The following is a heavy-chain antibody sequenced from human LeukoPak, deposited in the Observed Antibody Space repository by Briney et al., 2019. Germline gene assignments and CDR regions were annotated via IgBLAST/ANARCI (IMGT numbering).Heavy chain of an antibody. Sequence: GRSLRLSCAASGFTFSSYGMHWVRQAPGKGLEWVAAIWYDGSNKYYADSVKGRFTISRDNSKNTLYLQMNSLRAEDTAVYYCARAWDTAAPYYFDYWGQGTLVTVSS. CDR2: IWYDGSNK. D-gene: IGHD6-6*01. CDR3: ARAWDTAAPYYFDY. V-gene: IGHV3-33*01. J-gene: IGHJ4*02. CDR1: GFTFSSYG.